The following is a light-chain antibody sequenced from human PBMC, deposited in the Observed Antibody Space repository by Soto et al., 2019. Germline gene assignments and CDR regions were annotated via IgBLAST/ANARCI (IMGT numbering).Light chain of an antibody. Sequence: ELVMTQSPATLSVSPGERATLSCRASQSVSSNLAWYQQKPGQAPRLLIYGASTRATGIPARFSGSGSGTEFTLTISSLQSEDVAVYYCQQYNNWPRTFGQGTRLEIK. J-gene: IGKJ5*01. CDR2: GAS. V-gene: IGKV3-15*01. CDR1: QSVSSN. CDR3: QQYNNWPRT.